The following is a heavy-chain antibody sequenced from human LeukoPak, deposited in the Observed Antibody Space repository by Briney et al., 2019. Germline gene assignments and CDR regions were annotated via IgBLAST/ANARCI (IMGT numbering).Heavy chain of an antibody. CDR2: IYYSGST. V-gene: IGHV4-39*01. CDR1: GDSISSSSYY. J-gene: IGHJ4*02. CDR3: ARHHYSSDHSSSWYSGRLYYFDY. D-gene: IGHD6-13*01. Sequence: RSSETLSLTCTVSGDSISSSSYYWGWIRQPPGKGLEWIGSIYYSGSTYYNPSLKSRVTISVDTSKNQFSLKLSSVTAADTAVYYCARHHYSSDHSSSWYSGRLYYFDYWGQGTLVTVSS.